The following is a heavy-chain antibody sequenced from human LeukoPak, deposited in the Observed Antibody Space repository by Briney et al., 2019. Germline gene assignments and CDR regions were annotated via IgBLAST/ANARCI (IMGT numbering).Heavy chain of an antibody. CDR3: ARGVTMVRGVIIRRPIYTYVELDY. J-gene: IGHJ4*02. D-gene: IGHD3-10*01. CDR2: INHSGST. CDR1: GGSFSGYY. V-gene: IGHV4-34*01. Sequence: SETLSLTCAVYGGSFSGYYWSWIRQPPGKGLEWIGEINHSGSTNYNPSLKSRVTISVDTSKNQFSLKLSSVTAADTAVYYCARGVTMVRGVIIRRPIYTYVELDYWGQGTLVTVSS.